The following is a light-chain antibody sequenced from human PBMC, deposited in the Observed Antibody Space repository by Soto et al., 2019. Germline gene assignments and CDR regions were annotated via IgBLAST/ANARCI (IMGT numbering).Light chain of an antibody. J-gene: IGKJ3*01. Sequence: EVVMTQSPATLSVSPGGRATLSCRASQSVYGNVAWYQQKPGQAPRLLLYGTSNRATGIPDRFSGSGSGTDFTLTISSLQSEDFAVYYCQQYNNWPRTFGHGTKVEI. CDR3: QQYNNWPRT. CDR1: QSVYGN. CDR2: GTS. V-gene: IGKV3D-15*01.